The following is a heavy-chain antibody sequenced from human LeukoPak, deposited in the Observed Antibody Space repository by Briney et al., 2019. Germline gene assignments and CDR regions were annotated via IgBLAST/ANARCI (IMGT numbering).Heavy chain of an antibody. CDR3: ARGRYDFWSPSAEYFQH. J-gene: IGHJ1*01. CDR2: IYYSGST. D-gene: IGHD3-3*01. V-gene: IGHV4-59*08. CDR1: GGSISGYY. Sequence: PSETLSLTCTVSGGSISGYYWSWIRQPPGKGLEWIGYIYYSGSTNYNPSLKSRVTISVDTSKNQFSLKLSSATAADTAVYYCARGRYDFWSPSAEYFQHWGQGTLVTVSS.